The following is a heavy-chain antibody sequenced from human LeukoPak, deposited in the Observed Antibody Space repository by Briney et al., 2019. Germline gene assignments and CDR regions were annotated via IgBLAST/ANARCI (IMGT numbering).Heavy chain of an antibody. CDR1: GGTFSSYA. Sequence: SVKVSCKASGGTFSSYAISWVRQAPGQGLEWMGGIIPIFGTANYAQKFQGRVTITADESTSTAYMELSSLRSEDTAVYYCARTILWFGEHNWFDPWGQGTLVTVSS. V-gene: IGHV1-69*13. D-gene: IGHD3-10*01. J-gene: IGHJ5*02. CDR3: ARTILWFGEHNWFDP. CDR2: IIPIFGTA.